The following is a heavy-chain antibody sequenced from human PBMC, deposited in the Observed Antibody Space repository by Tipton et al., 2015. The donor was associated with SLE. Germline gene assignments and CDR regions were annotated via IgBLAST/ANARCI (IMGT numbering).Heavy chain of an antibody. CDR2: TIPMFGTA. D-gene: IGHD3-16*02. Sequence: QVQLVQSGAEVKKPGSSVKVSCKASGGTFSSYAISWVRQAPGQGLEWMGGTIPMFGTATYAQIFQGRFTITADESTSTAYMELTGLTSEDTAVYYCARDRGLRLGEFSTHWGQGTLVTVSS. CDR1: GGTFSSYA. J-gene: IGHJ4*02. V-gene: IGHV1-69*01. CDR3: ARDRGLRLGEFSTH.